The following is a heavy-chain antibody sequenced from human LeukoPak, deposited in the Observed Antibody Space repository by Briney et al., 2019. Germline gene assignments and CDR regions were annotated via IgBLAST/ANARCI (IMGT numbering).Heavy chain of an antibody. CDR3: ARRAYLSFDY. V-gene: IGHV3-7*03. CDR2: IKQDGSEK. J-gene: IGHJ4*02. CDR1: GFTFRSYW. Sequence: GGSLRFSCAASGFTFRSYWMSWVRQAPGKGLEWVASIKQDGSEKRYVDPVKGRFTISRDNAENSLYLQMNSLRTEDTAVYYCARRAYLSFDYWGQGTLVTVSS. D-gene: IGHD2/OR15-2a*01.